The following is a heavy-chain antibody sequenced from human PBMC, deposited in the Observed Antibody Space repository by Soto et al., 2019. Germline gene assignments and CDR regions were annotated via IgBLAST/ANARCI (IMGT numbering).Heavy chain of an antibody. Sequence: TLXLTCTVSGGSISSGGYYWSWIRQHPGKGLEWIGYIYYSGSTYYNPSLKSRVTISVDTSKNQFSLKLSSVTAADTAVYYCARSSSGDLVLPLTPHNWFDPWGQGTLVTVSS. J-gene: IGHJ5*02. CDR3: ARSSSGDLVLPLTPHNWFDP. CDR2: IYYSGST. V-gene: IGHV4-31*03. CDR1: GGSISSGGYY. D-gene: IGHD2-21*02.